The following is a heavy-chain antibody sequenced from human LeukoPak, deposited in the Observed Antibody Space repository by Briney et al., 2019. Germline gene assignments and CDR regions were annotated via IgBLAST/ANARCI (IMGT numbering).Heavy chain of an antibody. V-gene: IGHV4-34*01. Sequence: SETLSLTCAVYGGSFSGYYWSWIRQPPGKGLEWIGEINHSGSTNYNPSLKSRVTISVDTSKNQFSLKLSSVTAADTAVYYCASLRRKSSSYFDYWGQGTLVTVSS. CDR2: INHSGST. CDR3: ASLRRKSSSYFDY. D-gene: IGHD6-13*01. CDR1: GGSFSGYY. J-gene: IGHJ4*02.